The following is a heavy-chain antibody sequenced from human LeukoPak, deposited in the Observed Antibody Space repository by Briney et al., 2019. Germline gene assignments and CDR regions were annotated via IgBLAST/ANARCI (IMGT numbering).Heavy chain of an antibody. J-gene: IGHJ4*02. D-gene: IGHD3-22*01. CDR2: ISSSSSYI. Sequence: GESLRLSCAASGFTFSNYSMNWVRQAPGKGLEWVSSISSSSSYIYYADSVKGRFTISRDNAKNSLYLQMNSLRAEDTAVYYCARRATYYYDSSGYFPPDYWGQGTLVTVSS. CDR1: GFTFSNYS. CDR3: ARRATYYYDSSGYFPPDY. V-gene: IGHV3-21*01.